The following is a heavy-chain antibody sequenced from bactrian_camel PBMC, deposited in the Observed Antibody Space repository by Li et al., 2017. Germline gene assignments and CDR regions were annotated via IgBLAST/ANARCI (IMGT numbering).Heavy chain of an antibody. CDR1: GYTDSHYGSYC. V-gene: IGHV3S55*01. CDR2: INNDRTT. J-gene: IGHJ6*01. CDR3: AAASDNRCGVVGDDWRGFAY. Sequence: HVQLVESGGGSVQAGGSLRLSCAASGYTDSHYGSYCMAWFRNVPGREREGVAAINNDRTTTYADSVKGRFTIFKDNAKNTLYLQMNSLKPEDTAEYFCAAASDNRCGVVGDDWRGFAYWGQGTQVTVS. D-gene: IGHD5*01.